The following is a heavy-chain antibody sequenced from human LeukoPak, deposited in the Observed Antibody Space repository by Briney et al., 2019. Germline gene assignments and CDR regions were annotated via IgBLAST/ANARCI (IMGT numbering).Heavy chain of an antibody. D-gene: IGHD6-19*01. J-gene: IGHJ4*02. CDR3: ALISGWYADY. CDR1: GYTFTXYX. V-gene: IGHV1-3*01. Sequence: ASVKVSCKASGYTFTXYXMHWVRQAPGQRLEWMGWIXAXXXXXXXXXXXXXXXXXTRXXSAXTAYMELSSLRSEDTAVYYCALISGWYADYWGQGTLVTVSS. CDR2: IXAXXXXX.